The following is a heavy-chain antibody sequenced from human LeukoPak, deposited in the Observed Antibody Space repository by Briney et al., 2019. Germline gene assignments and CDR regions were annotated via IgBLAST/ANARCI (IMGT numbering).Heavy chain of an antibody. J-gene: IGHJ5*02. V-gene: IGHV3-30*18. CDR2: ISYNGSTK. CDR3: AKDASLAWFGEFRDNWFDP. D-gene: IGHD3-10*01. Sequence: GGPLRLPCPPSGFTFGNYDIHGAPQAPGKGLQWLSVISYNGSTKCYGDSVKGRFTICRDNSKNTLDLQMNSLRAEDTAVYYCAKDASLAWFGEFRDNWFDPWGQGPLVTVSS. CDR1: GFTFGNYD.